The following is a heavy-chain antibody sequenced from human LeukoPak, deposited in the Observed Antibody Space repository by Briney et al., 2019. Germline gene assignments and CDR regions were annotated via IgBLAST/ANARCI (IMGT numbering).Heavy chain of an antibody. J-gene: IGHJ4*02. D-gene: IGHD2-15*01. CDR3: AREGRYCSGGSCYAFDY. V-gene: IGHV1-69*06. CDR2: IIPIFGTA. CDR1: GGTFSSYA. Sequence: SVKVSCKASGGTFSSYAISWVRQAPGQGLEWMGGIIPIFGTANYAQKFQGRVTITADKSTSTAYMELSSLRSEDTAVYYCAREGRYCSGGSCYAFDYWGQGTLVTVSS.